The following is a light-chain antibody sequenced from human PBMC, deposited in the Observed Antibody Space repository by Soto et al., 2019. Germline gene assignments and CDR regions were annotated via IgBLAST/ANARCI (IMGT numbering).Light chain of an antibody. J-gene: IGKJ4*01. CDR3: QQYYSTLLS. Sequence: DIELTQSPSSLAASVGDRVTITCRASQSINSYLNWYQQKGGKAPKLLIHGASSLQSGVPLRFSASGSGTDFSLTIISLQPEDCATYYCQQYYSTLLSFGGGTKVEI. CDR1: QSINSY. V-gene: IGKV1-39*01. CDR2: GAS.